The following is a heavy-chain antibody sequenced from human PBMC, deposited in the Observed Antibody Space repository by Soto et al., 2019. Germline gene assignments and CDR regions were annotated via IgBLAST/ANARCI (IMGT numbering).Heavy chain of an antibody. D-gene: IGHD4-17*01. CDR2: ISYDGSNK. CDR1: GFTFSSYA. Sequence: QVQLVESGGGVVHPGRSLRLSCAASGFTFSSYAMHWAGQAPGKGLEWVAVISYDGSNKYYADSVKGRFTISRDNSKNTLYLQMNSLRAEDTAVYYCARDSYGAQGYWGQGTLVTVSS. CDR3: ARDSYGAQGY. J-gene: IGHJ4*02. V-gene: IGHV3-30-3*01.